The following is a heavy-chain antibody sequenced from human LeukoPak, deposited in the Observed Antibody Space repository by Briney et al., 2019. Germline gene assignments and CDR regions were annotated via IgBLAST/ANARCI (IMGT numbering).Heavy chain of an antibody. J-gene: IGHJ4*02. CDR1: GFIFSNYG. CDR3: TRGTGSDSWYIDY. D-gene: IGHD6-13*01. Sequence: PGGSLRLSCAASGFIFSNYGMNWVRQAPGKGLERVSSISSSSNYIYYADSVKGRFTISRDNAENSLYLQMNSLRAEDTAAYYCTRGTGSDSWYIDYWGQGTLVSVSS. V-gene: IGHV3-21*01. CDR2: ISSSSNYI.